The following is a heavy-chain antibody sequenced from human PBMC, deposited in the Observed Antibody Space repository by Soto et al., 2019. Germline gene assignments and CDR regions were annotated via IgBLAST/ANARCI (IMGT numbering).Heavy chain of an antibody. CDR1: GYTFTSYG. CDR3: ASATYYDFWSGYLWWDFQH. CDR2: ISAYNGNT. V-gene: IGHV1-18*01. J-gene: IGHJ1*01. Sequence: ASVKVSCKASGYTFTSYGISWVRQAPGQGLEWMGWISAYNGNTNYAQKLQGRVTMTTDTSTSTAYMELRSLRSDDTAVYYCASATYYDFWSGYLWWDFQHWGQGTLVTVSS. D-gene: IGHD3-3*01.